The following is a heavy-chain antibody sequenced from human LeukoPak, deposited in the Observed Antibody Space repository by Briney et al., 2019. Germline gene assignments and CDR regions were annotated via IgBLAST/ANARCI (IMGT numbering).Heavy chain of an antibody. Sequence: GGSLRLSCLTSGFTFSTNAMSWVRQAPGKGLEWISGISGSGASTYYADSVTGRFTISRDNSRNTLYLQMNSLRAEDTAIYYCAKDSQWQLYYFDYWGQGTLVTVSS. CDR2: ISGSGAST. CDR3: AKDSQWQLYYFDY. V-gene: IGHV3-23*01. D-gene: IGHD6-19*01. CDR1: GFTFSTNA. J-gene: IGHJ4*02.